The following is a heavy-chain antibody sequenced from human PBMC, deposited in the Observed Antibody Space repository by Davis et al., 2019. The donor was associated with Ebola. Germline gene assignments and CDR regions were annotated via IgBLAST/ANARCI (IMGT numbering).Heavy chain of an antibody. CDR3: AKDRIAILGY. Sequence: PGGSLRLSCAASGFTFSSYWMSWVRQAPGKGLEWVANIKQDGSNKSYADSVKGRFTISRDNSKNTLYLQMNSLRAEDTAVYYCAKDRIAILGYWGQGTLVTVSS. V-gene: IGHV3-7*01. CDR1: GFTFSSYW. J-gene: IGHJ4*02. D-gene: IGHD6-13*01. CDR2: IKQDGSNK.